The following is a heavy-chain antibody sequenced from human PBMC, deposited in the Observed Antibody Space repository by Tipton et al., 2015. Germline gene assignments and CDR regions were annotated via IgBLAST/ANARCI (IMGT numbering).Heavy chain of an antibody. J-gene: IGHJ6*02. V-gene: IGHV4-31*03. CDR1: GDSIFGNVDY. D-gene: IGHD3-10*01. CDR3: ARVFRYFGERQFFYYGMDV. CDR2: IDYRGNT. Sequence: TLSLTCTVSGDSIFGNVDYWGWIRQYPGQGLEWIGHIDYRGNTYYSPSLRSRITISVDTSNNQFSLDLGSVTAADTAIYYCARVFRYFGERQFFYYGMDVWGQGTTVTVSS.